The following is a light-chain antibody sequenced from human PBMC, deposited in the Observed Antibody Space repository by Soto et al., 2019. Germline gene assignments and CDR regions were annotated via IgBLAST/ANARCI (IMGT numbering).Light chain of an antibody. V-gene: IGKV3-20*01. J-gene: IGKJ4*01. Sequence: EIVLAQSPCTLSSSPGERATLSCRASQSVSSNYLAWYQQKPGQAPSLLIYGSSTRATGLPDRFSGSGSGTDFTLTISRLEPEDFAVYYCQQYGSSPSTFGGGTKVEIK. CDR2: GSS. CDR1: QSVSSNY. CDR3: QQYGSSPST.